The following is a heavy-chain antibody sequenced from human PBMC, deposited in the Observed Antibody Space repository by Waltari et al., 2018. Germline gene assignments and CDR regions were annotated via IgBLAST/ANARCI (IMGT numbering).Heavy chain of an antibody. J-gene: IGHJ3*02. CDR1: GYTFSDSS. V-gene: IGHV1-2*02. CDR3: ARDLFPNFWSGYGFDI. CDR2: INPKSGAT. D-gene: IGHD3-3*01. Sequence: QVHLVQSGAELKKPGASVRATCKTSGYTFSDSSISWVRQAPGQGPQGRWWINPKSGATNPAQKFQGRVTLTRDKSTSTVYMELRGLTSDDTAIYYCARDLFPNFWSGYGFDIWGQGTKVTVSS.